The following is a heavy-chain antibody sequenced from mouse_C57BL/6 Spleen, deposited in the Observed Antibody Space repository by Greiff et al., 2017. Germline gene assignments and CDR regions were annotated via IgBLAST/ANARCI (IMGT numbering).Heavy chain of an antibody. J-gene: IGHJ4*01. CDR2: ISSGSSTI. Sequence: DVQLVESGGGLVKPGGSLKLSCAASGFTFSDYGMHWVRQAPEKGLEWVAYISSGSSTIYYADTVKGRFTLSRDNAKNTLFLQMTRLRSEDTAMYYCAWKDSYFAMDYWGQGTSVTVSS. V-gene: IGHV5-17*01. CDR1: GFTFSDYG. CDR3: AWKDSYFAMDY.